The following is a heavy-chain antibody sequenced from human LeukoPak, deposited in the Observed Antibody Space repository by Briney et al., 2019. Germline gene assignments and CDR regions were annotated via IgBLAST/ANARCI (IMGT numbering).Heavy chain of an antibody. CDR3: ARNGHYSLDY. V-gene: IGHV4-4*02. J-gene: IGHJ4*02. D-gene: IGHD3-10*01. CDR1: GGSISSSNW. Sequence: SETLSLTCAVSGGSISSSNWWSWVRQPPGKGLEWIGEIYHSGSTNYNPSLKSRVTISIDKSKNQFSLQLSSLTAADTAVYYCARNGHYSLDYWGQGILVTVSS. CDR2: IYHSGST.